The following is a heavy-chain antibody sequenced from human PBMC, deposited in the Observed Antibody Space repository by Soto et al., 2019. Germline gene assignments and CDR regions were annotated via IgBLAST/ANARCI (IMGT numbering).Heavy chain of an antibody. CDR2: IYYSGST. D-gene: IGHD5-12*01. Sequence: KASETLSLTCTVSGGSVSSGSYYWSWIRQPPGKGLEWIGYIYYSGSTNYNPSLKSRVTISVDTSKNQFSLKLSSVTAADTAVYYCARAWRDGYNFYGYHFDYWGQGTLVTVSS. J-gene: IGHJ4*02. V-gene: IGHV4-61*01. CDR3: ARAWRDGYNFYGYHFDY. CDR1: GGSVSSGSYY.